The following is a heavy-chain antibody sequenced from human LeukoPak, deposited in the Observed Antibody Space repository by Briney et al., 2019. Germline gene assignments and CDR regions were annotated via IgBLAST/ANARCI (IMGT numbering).Heavy chain of an antibody. CDR3: ASHHGENDLSLDY. D-gene: IGHD1-1*01. Sequence: ASVKVSCKASGYTFTSYYMHWVRQAPGQGLEWMGIINPSGGSTSYAQKFQGRVTMTRDTSTSTVYTELSSLRSEDTAVYYCASHHGENDLSLDYWGQGTLVTVSS. CDR1: GYTFTSYY. V-gene: IGHV1-46*01. CDR2: INPSGGST. J-gene: IGHJ4*02.